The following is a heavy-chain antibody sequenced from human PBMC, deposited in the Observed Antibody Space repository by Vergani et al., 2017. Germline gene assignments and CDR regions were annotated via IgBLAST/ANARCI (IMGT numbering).Heavy chain of an antibody. CDR3: AKDLYYDFWSGYSAHYYYYGMDV. V-gene: IGHV3-30*18. Sequence: QVQLVESGGGVVQPGRSLRLSCAASGFTFSSYGMHWVRQAPGKGLEWVAVISYDGSNKYYADSVKGRFTISRDNSKNTLYLQMNSLRAEDTAVYYCAKDLYYDFWSGYSAHYYYYGMDVWGQGTTVTVSS. CDR1: GFTFSSYG. J-gene: IGHJ6*02. CDR2: ISYDGSNK. D-gene: IGHD3-3*01.